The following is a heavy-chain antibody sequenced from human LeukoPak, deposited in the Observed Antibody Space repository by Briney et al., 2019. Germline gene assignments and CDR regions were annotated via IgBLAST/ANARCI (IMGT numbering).Heavy chain of an antibody. CDR3: ARGMSATSGYLELEY. CDR2: ISGSGGNT. D-gene: IGHD3-22*01. J-gene: IGHJ4*02. V-gene: IGHV3-23*01. CDR1: GFTFSSYA. Sequence: PGGSLRLPCAASGFTFSSYAMSWVRQSPGKGLEWGSAISGSGGNTYSADSVKGRCTISRDNSLQTLFLHMNSLRAEDTAVYYCARGMSATSGYLELEYWGQGALVTVST.